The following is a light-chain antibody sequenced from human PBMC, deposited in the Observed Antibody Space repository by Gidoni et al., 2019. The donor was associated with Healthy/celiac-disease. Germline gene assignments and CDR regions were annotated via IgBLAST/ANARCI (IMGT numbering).Light chain of an antibody. CDR3: QQYNSLWT. J-gene: IGKJ1*01. Sequence: DIQMTQSPSTLSASVGDRVTITCRSSQSLSSLLDWYQQKPGKAPKLLIYKASSLESGVPSRLSGSGSGTEFTRTISSLQPDDFATYYCQQYNSLWTFGQGTKVEIK. CDR1: QSLSSL. CDR2: KAS. V-gene: IGKV1-5*03.